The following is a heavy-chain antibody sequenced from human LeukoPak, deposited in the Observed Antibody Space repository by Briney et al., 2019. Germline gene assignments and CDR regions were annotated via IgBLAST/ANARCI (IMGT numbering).Heavy chain of an antibody. CDR2: ISSSSSYI. V-gene: IGHV3-21*01. D-gene: IGHD2-2*01. Sequence: GGSLRLSCAASGFTFSSYSMNWVRQAPGKGLEWVSSISSSSSYIYYAVSVKGRFTISRDNAKNSLYLQVNSLRAEDTAVYYCAREEVPAALWGQGTLVTVSS. CDR1: GFTFSSYS. J-gene: IGHJ4*02. CDR3: AREEVPAAL.